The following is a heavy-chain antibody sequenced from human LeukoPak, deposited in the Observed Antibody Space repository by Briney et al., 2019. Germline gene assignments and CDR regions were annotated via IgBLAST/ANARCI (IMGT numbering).Heavy chain of an antibody. CDR3: ARLKGDYLVYGGYYFDS. CDR1: GGSISSGDYY. CDR2: IYYSGST. V-gene: IGHV4-30-4*01. Sequence: SETLSLTCTVSGGSISSGDYYWSWIRQPPGKGLEWIGYIYYSGSTYYNPSLKSRLTMSVDTSKNQFSLTLNSVTAADTAIYYCARLKGDYLVYGGYYFDSWGQGTLVTVSS. J-gene: IGHJ4*02. D-gene: IGHD4-17*01.